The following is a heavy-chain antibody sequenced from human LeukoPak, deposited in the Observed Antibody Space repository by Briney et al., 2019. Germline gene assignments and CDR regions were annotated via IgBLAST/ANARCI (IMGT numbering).Heavy chain of an antibody. J-gene: IGHJ4*02. CDR2: IYHSGST. CDR3: AREGYYGSGSYYNTLDY. D-gene: IGHD3-10*01. Sequence: PSETLSLTCAVSGGSISSSNWWSWVRQPPGKGLEWIGEIYHSGSTNYNPSLKSRVTISVDKSKNQFSLKLSSVTAADTAVYYCAREGYYGSGSYYNTLDYWGQGTLVTVSS. V-gene: IGHV4-4*02. CDR1: GGSISSSNW.